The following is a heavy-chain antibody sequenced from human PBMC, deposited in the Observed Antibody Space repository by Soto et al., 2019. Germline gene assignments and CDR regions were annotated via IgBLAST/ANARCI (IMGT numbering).Heavy chain of an antibody. CDR1: GFTFSSYA. CDR2: IWCSGSNT. J-gene: IGHJ2*01. Sequence: QVQLVESGGGLVQPGGSLRLSCAASGFTFSSYAMNWVRQAPGKGLEWVAVIWCSGSNTYYADSVKGRFTISRDISKNTLYLQMNSLRAEDTAVYYCAREGSVTPYLYFDLWGRGTLVTVSS. CDR3: AREGSVTPYLYFDL. V-gene: IGHV3-33*08. D-gene: IGHD4-17*01.